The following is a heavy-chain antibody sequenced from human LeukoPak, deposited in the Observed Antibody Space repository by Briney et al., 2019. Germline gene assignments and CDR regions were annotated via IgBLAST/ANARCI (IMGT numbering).Heavy chain of an antibody. V-gene: IGHV3-23*01. D-gene: IGHD1-26*01. CDR3: AKDQRWESPHYLDS. J-gene: IGHJ4*02. CDR1: GFTFSGSA. Sequence: GGSLRLSCAASGFTFSGSAMSWVRQVPGKGLEWVSGISASGGSTSYADSVRGRFTISRDNSKNTLYVQMNSLRDEDTAVYYYAKDQRWESPHYLDSWGQGTLVTVSS. CDR2: ISASGGST.